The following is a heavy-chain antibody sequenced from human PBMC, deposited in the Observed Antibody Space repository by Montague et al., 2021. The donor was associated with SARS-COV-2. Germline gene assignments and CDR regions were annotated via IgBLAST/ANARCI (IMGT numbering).Heavy chain of an antibody. CDR3: ARDRLKWGMITFGGNDY. CDR2: IIPGTGNT. CDR1: GFSFTIHA. D-gene: IGHD3-16*01. V-gene: IGHV3-23*01. J-gene: IGHJ4*02. Sequence: SLRLSCAASGFSFTIHAMSWVRQAPGKGLEWVSAIIPGTGNTYYADSVKGRFTVSADISKNTLYLHMNSLRAEDTAVYFCARDRLKWGMITFGGNDYWGQGTLVTVSS.